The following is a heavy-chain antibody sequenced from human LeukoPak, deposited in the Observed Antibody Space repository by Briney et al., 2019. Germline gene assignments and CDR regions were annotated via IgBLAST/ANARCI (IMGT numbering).Heavy chain of an antibody. Sequence: GGSLRLSCAATGFTFSIFGMHWVRQAPGKGLEWVSAISGSGGSTYYADSVKGRFTISRDNSKNTLYLQMNSLRAEDTAVYYCAKDVEGGEPTPDYWGQGTLVTVSS. CDR1: GFTFSIFG. D-gene: IGHD1-26*01. J-gene: IGHJ4*02. CDR3: AKDVEGGEPTPDY. V-gene: IGHV3-23*01. CDR2: ISGSGGST.